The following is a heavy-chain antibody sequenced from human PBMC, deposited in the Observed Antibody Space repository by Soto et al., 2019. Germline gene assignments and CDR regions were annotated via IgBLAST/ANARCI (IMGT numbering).Heavy chain of an antibody. J-gene: IGHJ4*02. Sequence: PGGSLRLSSAASGFTFSSYDMHLFRQATGKGLEWVSAIGTAGDTYYPGSVKGRFTISRENAKNSLYLQMNSLRAGDTAVYYCARSRADNDYFAYWGQGTLVTVSS. CDR2: IGTAGDT. V-gene: IGHV3-13*01. CDR1: GFTFSSYD. CDR3: ARSRADNDYFAY. D-gene: IGHD1-1*01.